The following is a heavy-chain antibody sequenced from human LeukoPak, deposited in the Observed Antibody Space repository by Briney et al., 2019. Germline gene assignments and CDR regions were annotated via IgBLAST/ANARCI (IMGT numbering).Heavy chain of an antibody. CDR1: GFTFSDYN. Sequence: TGGSLRLSCAASGFTFSDYNMRWIRQAPGKGLEWVSSISRSGSTKYYADSVKGRFTISRDNAKNSLFLQMNSLRAEDTAVYYCAREGRRVRDYWGQGTLVTVSS. CDR3: AREGRRVRDY. CDR2: ISRSGSTK. J-gene: IGHJ4*02. D-gene: IGHD1-14*01. V-gene: IGHV3-11*04.